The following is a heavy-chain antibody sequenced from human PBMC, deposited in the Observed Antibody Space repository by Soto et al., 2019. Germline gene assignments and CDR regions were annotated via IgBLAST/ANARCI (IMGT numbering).Heavy chain of an antibody. V-gene: IGHV3-49*03. CDR2: IRSKAYGGTT. Sequence: GGSLRLSCTASGCTFGDYAMSWFRQAPGKGLEWVGFIRSKAYGGTTEYAASVKGRFTISRDDSKSIAYLQMNSLKTEDTAVYYCTRAYGSGSYLPYYYYYGMDVWGQGTTVTVSS. J-gene: IGHJ6*02. D-gene: IGHD3-10*01. CDR1: GCTFGDYA. CDR3: TRAYGSGSYLPYYYYYGMDV.